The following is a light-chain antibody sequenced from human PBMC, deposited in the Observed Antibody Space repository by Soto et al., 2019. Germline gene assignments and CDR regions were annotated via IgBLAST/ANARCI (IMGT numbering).Light chain of an antibody. V-gene: IGKV3-11*01. CDR1: QSVGTF. CDR2: DSS. Sequence: EIVLTQSPVTLSLSPGERVTLSCRASQSVGTFLAWYRQKPGQAPRLLIYDSSNRATGIPARFSGGGSGTDFTLTISSLEPDDFAVYYCQQYLITPWTFGQGTKVEIK. CDR3: QQYLITPWT. J-gene: IGKJ1*01.